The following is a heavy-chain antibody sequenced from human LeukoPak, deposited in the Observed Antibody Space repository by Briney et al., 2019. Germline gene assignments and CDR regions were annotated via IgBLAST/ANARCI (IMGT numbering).Heavy chain of an antibody. J-gene: IGHJ6*04. V-gene: IGHV4-59*01. CDR1: GGSISSYY. CDR3: ASLDPWRYGMDV. Sequence: SEPLSLTCTVSGGSISSYYWSWIRQPPGKGLEWIGYIYYSGSTNYNPSLKSRVTISVDTSKNQFSLKLSSVTAADTAVYYCASLDPWRYGMDVWGKGTTVTVSS. CDR2: IYYSGST. D-gene: IGHD3-9*01.